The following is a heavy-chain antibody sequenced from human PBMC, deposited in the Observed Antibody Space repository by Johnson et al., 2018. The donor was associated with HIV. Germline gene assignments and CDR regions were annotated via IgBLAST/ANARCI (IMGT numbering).Heavy chain of an antibody. CDR1: GFTFSTYA. D-gene: IGHD4-17*01. CDR3: ARGLGDSRVVDAYDI. V-gene: IGHV3-30*03. Sequence: QVQLVESGGGVVQPGRSLRLSCAASGFTFSTYAMDWVRQAPGKGLEWVAGISSDGNVKYSADYVKGRFTVSRDNSKNTLYLQMNSLRVEDTAVYYCARGLGDSRVVDAYDIWGHGTMVTVSS. CDR2: ISSDGNVK. J-gene: IGHJ3*02.